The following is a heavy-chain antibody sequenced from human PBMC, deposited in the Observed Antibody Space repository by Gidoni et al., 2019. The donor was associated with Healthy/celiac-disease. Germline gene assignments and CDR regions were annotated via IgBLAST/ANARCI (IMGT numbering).Heavy chain of an antibody. CDR2: ISSSGSTI. Sequence: EVQLLESGGGLVQPGGSLRISCAASGFPFSSYELNWVRQAPGKGLEWVSYISSSGSTIYYADSVKGRITISRDNAKNSLYLQMNSLRAEDTAVYYCARDGWAGSGSDYWGQGTLVTVSS. V-gene: IGHV3-48*03. D-gene: IGHD3-22*01. J-gene: IGHJ4*02. CDR1: GFPFSSYE. CDR3: ARDGWAGSGSDY.